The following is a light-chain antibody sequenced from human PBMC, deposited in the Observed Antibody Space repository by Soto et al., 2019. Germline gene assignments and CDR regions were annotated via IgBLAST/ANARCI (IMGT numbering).Light chain of an antibody. V-gene: IGKV3-11*01. CDR1: QSVSSY. Sequence: EIVLTQSPATLSLSPGERATLSCRASQSVSSYLAWYQQKPGQAPRLLIYDASNRATGIPAMFSGSGSGTDFTLTISSLEPEDFAVYYCQQRSDWPPALTFGGGTKGELK. CDR2: DAS. J-gene: IGKJ4*01. CDR3: QQRSDWPPALT.